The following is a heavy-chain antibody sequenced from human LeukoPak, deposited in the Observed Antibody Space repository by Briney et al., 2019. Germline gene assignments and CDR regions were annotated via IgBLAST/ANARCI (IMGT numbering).Heavy chain of an antibody. CDR3: ARDRGGGSRSYYYYYGMDV. J-gene: IGHJ6*02. CDR2: INNDGTTT. D-gene: IGHD2-15*01. V-gene: IGHV3-74*01. CDR1: GFTFSTFW. Sequence: GGSLRLSCAASGFTFSTFWMHWVRQAPGKGLVWVSRINNDGTTTNYADSVKGRFTISRDNAKSTLYLQLNSLRAEDAAVYYCARDRGGGSRSYYYYYGMDVWGQGTTVTVSS.